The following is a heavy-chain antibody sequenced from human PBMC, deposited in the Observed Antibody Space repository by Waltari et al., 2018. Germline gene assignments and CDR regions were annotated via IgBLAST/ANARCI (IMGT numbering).Heavy chain of an antibody. J-gene: IGHJ4*02. CDR1: GFTFSSYA. D-gene: IGHD1-26*01. CDR3: AREQGATSVGFDY. CDR2: ISYYGSNK. V-gene: IGHV3-30-3*01. Sequence: QVQLVESGGGVVQPGRSLRLSCAASGFTFSSYAMHWVRPAPGKGLEWVAVISYYGSNKYCADSVKVRFTISRDNSKNTLYLQMNSLRAEDTAVYYCAREQGATSVGFDYWGQGTLVTVSS.